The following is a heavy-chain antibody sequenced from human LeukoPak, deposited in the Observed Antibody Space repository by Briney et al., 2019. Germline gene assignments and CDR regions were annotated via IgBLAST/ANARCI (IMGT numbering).Heavy chain of an antibody. D-gene: IGHD6-25*01. CDR3: ARPQRPGSYYYAMDV. Sequence: PSETPSLTCTVSGGSIRSYYWTWIRQPPGKGLEWIGYIYYSGSANYNPSLKSRVTISIDMPKNQFSLKLSSVTAADTAVYYCARPQRPGSYYYAMDVWGQGTTVTVSS. J-gene: IGHJ6*02. CDR2: IYYSGSA. V-gene: IGHV4-59*08. CDR1: GGSIRSYY.